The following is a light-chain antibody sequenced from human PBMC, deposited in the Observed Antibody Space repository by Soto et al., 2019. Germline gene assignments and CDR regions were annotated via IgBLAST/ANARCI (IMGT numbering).Light chain of an antibody. V-gene: IGKV3-20*01. CDR1: QSVSSSY. Sequence: EIVLTQSPGTLSLSPGERATLSCRASQSVSSSYLAWYQQKPGQAPRLLIYGASSRATGIPDRFSGSGSGTDFTLTISRLEPEDFAVYYCQQYGSSPPTITFGQGTRLESK. CDR2: GAS. CDR3: QQYGSSPPTIT. J-gene: IGKJ5*01.